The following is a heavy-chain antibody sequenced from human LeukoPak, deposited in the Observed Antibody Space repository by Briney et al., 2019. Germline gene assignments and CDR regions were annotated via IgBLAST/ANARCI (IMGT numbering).Heavy chain of an antibody. J-gene: IGHJ4*02. V-gene: IGHV1-2*02. D-gene: IGHD5-18*01. CDR1: GYTFTDYF. CDR3: ARGPAIGIDF. Sequence: ASVKVSCKASGYTFTDYFLHWVREAPGQGLEWMGWTIPNSGATNYARKFQGRVTMTRDTSISAAYLDLGSLTSDDTAMYYCARGPAIGIDFWGQGTLVTVSS. CDR2: TIPNSGAT.